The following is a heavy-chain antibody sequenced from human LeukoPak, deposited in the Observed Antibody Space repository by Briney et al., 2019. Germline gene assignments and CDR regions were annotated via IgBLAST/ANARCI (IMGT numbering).Heavy chain of an antibody. CDR1: GYTFTGYY. V-gene: IGHV1-2*02. D-gene: IGHD2-21*01. Sequence: ASVKVSCKASGYTFTGYYMHWVRQAPGQGLEWMGWINPNSGGTNYAQKFQGRVTVTRDTSISTAYMELSRLRSDDTAVYYCARAYCGGDCYLGAFDIWGQGTMVTVSS. CDR3: ARAYCGGDCYLGAFDI. J-gene: IGHJ3*02. CDR2: INPNSGGT.